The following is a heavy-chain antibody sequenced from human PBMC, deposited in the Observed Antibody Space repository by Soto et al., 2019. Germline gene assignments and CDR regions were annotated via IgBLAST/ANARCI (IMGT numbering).Heavy chain of an antibody. CDR3: ARGAYSDSSSYFDY. V-gene: IGHV4-30-4*01. J-gene: IGHJ4*02. Sequence: QVQLQESGPGLVKPSQTLSLTCTVSGDSISSGDHSWSWIRQPPGKVLEWIGYIYYSGTTYSRPSLQSRVTISVDTSKNQFSLKLNSVTAADTAVYYWARGAYSDSSSYFDYWGQGTLVPVSS. CDR1: GDSISSGDHS. D-gene: IGHD6-6*01. CDR2: IYYSGTT.